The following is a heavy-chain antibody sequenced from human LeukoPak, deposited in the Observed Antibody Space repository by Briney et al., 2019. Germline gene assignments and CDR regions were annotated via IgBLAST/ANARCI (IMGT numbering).Heavy chain of an antibody. V-gene: IGHV4-34*01. CDR2: INHSGST. CDR1: GGSFSGHY. Sequence: SETLSLTCAVYGGSFSGHYWTWIGQPPGKGLEWIGEINHSGSTNYNPSLKSRVTISVDTSKNQFSLKVSSVTAADTAVYYCARVKDPGGYYYYYYMDIWGKGNTVTVSS. J-gene: IGHJ6*03. CDR3: ARVKDPGGYYYYYYMDI. D-gene: IGHD3-16*01.